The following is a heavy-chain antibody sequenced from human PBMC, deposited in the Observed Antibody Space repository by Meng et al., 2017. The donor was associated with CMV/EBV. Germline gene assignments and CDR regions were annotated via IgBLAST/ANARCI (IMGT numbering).Heavy chain of an antibody. CDR2: SYYSGST. V-gene: IGHV4-61*01. CDR3: AREGSDSIFGVASHLNWFDP. J-gene: IGHJ5*02. D-gene: IGHD3-3*01. Sequence: SETLSLTCTVSGGSVSSGSYYWSWIRQPPGKGLEWIGYSYYSGSTNYNPSLKSRVTISVDTSKNQFSLKLSSVTAADTAVYYCAREGSDSIFGVASHLNWFDPWGQGTLVTVSS. CDR1: GGSVSSGSYY.